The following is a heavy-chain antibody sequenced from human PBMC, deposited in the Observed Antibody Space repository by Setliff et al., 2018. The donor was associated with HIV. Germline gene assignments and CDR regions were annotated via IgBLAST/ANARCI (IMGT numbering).Heavy chain of an antibody. CDR3: TTYREYYYYYYMDV. D-gene: IGHD3-16*02. CDR1: GITFINAA. J-gene: IGHJ6*03. Sequence: GGSLRLSCVTSGITFINAAMAWVRQAPGKGLEWVGRIKSKTDGGTTDYAAPVKGRFTFSRDDSKNTLYLQMNSLKIEDTAVYYCTTYREYYYYYYMDVWGKGTTVTVSS. CDR2: IKSKTDGGTT. V-gene: IGHV3-15*01.